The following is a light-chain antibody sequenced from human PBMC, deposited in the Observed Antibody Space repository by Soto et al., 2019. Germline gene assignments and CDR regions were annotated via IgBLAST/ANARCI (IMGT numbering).Light chain of an antibody. CDR1: QSVSSN. V-gene: IGKV3-15*01. Sequence: EVVMTQSPGTLSVSPGERATLSCRASQSVSSNFAWYEQKPGQAPRLLMYGASTRATGIPARFSGSGSGTKFPLPICGRQSEEFAFFYCKKYHTGPRTLGKGTKV. CDR3: KKYHTGPRT. J-gene: IGKJ1*01. CDR2: GAS.